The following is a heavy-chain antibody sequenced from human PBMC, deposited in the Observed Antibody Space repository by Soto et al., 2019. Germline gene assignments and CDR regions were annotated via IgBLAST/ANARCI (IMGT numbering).Heavy chain of an antibody. J-gene: IGHJ6*02. Sequence: GGSLRLSCAASGFTFSSYSMNWVRQAPGKGLEWVSSISSSSSYIYYADSVKGRFTISRDNAKNSLYLQMNSLRAEDTAVYYCARDPSSWPSTYYCYYGMDVWGQGTTVTVSS. V-gene: IGHV3-21*01. CDR1: GFTFSSYS. CDR3: ARDPSSWPSTYYCYYGMDV. D-gene: IGHD6-13*01. CDR2: ISSSSSYI.